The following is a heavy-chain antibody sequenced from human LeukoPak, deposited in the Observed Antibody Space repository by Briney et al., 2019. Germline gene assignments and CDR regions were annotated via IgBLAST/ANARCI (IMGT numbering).Heavy chain of an antibody. D-gene: IGHD6-19*01. CDR3: AAARYSSGWYYPLDY. J-gene: IGHJ4*02. Sequence: GGSLRLSCAASGFTFSSYGMSWVRQAPGKGLEWVSAISGSGGSTYYADSVKGRFTISRDNSKNTLYLQMNSLRAEDTAVYYCAAARYSSGWYYPLDYWGQGTLVTVSS. V-gene: IGHV3-23*01. CDR2: ISGSGGST. CDR1: GFTFSSYG.